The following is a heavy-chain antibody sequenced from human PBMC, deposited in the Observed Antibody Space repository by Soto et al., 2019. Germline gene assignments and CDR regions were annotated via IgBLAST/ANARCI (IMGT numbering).Heavy chain of an antibody. D-gene: IGHD5-12*01. V-gene: IGHV3-66*01. J-gene: IGHJ5*02. CDR2: IYRGGST. CDR1: GFTVSSNY. Sequence: EVQLVESGGGLVQPGGSLRLSCAASGFTVSSNYMSWVRQAPGKGLEWVSVIYRGGSTYYADSVKGRFTISRDNSKNTLYLQMNSLRAEDTAVYYCARESGYDDNWFDPWGQGTLVTVSS. CDR3: ARESGYDDNWFDP.